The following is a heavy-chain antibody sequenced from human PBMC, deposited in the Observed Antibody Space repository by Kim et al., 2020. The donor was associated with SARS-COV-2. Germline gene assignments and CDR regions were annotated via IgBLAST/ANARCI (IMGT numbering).Heavy chain of an antibody. V-gene: IGHV3-23*01. CDR2: ISGSGGST. CDR1: GFTFSSYA. Sequence: GGSLRLSCAASGFTFSSYAMSWVRQAPGKGLEWVSAISGSGGSTYYADSVKGRFTISRDNSKNTLYLQMNSLRAEDTAVYYCAKVWGRGGVVLMVYATYFFDYWGQGTLVTVSS. J-gene: IGHJ4*02. CDR3: AKVWGRGGVVLMVYATYFFDY. D-gene: IGHD2-8*01.